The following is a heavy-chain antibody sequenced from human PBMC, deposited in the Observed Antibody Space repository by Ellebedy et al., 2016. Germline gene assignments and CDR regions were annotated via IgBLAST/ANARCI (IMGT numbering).Heavy chain of an antibody. J-gene: IGHJ4*02. CDR1: GGSISSSSYY. V-gene: IGHV4-39*07. CDR2: INHSGST. CDR3: ARGRAIAVAYFGY. Sequence: SETLSLTXTVSGGSISSSSYYWGWIRQPPGKGLEWIGEINHSGSTNYNPSLKSRVTISVDTSKNKFSLKLSSVTAADTAVYYCARGRAIAVAYFGYWGQGTLVTVSS. D-gene: IGHD6-19*01.